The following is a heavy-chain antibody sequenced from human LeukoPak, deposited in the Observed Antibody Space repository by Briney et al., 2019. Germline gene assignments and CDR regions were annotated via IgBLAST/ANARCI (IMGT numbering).Heavy chain of an antibody. V-gene: IGHV1-69*13. D-gene: IGHD4-17*01. Sequence: SVKVSCKASGGTFRNYAISWVRQAPGQGLEWMGGIIPIFGTANYAQKFQGRVTVSADGSTSTAYMELNNLRFEDTAVYYCARAVDYRDYVADYWGQGTLVTVPS. CDR2: IIPIFGTA. CDR1: GGTFRNYA. J-gene: IGHJ4*02. CDR3: ARAVDYRDYVADY.